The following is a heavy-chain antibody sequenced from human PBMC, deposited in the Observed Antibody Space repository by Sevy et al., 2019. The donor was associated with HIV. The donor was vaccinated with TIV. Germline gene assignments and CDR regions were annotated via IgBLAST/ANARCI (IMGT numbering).Heavy chain of an antibody. V-gene: IGHV1-2*02. J-gene: IGHJ1*01. CDR1: GYTFTGYY. CDR2: INPNSGGT. CDR3: ARITTIFTAGGDFQH. Sequence: ASVKVSCKASGYTFTGYYMHWVRQAPGQGPEWMGWINPNSGGTNYARKFQGRVTMTTDTSIGTAYMELSRLSTDDTAVYYCARITTIFTAGGDFQHWGQGTLVTVSS. D-gene: IGHD3-9*01.